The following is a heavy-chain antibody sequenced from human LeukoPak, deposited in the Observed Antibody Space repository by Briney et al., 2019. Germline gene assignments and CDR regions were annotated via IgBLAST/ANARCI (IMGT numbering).Heavy chain of an antibody. Sequence: SVKVSCKASGGTFSSYATSWVRQAPGQGLEWMGGIIPIFGTANYAQKFQGRVTITADESTSTAYMELSSLRSEDTAVYYCARDGYSGSYEDWFDPWGQGTLVTVSS. CDR3: ARDGYSGSYEDWFDP. V-gene: IGHV1-69*13. CDR2: IIPIFGTA. CDR1: GGTFSSYA. J-gene: IGHJ5*02. D-gene: IGHD1-26*01.